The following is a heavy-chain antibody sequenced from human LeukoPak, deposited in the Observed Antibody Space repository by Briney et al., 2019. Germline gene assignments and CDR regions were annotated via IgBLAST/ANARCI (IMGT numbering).Heavy chain of an antibody. V-gene: IGHV3-33*01. Sequence: GGSLRLSCAASGFTFSNYGMHWVRQGPGKGVEWVAVIWYDESNKYYADSVKGRFTISRDNSKNTLYLQMNSLGAEDTAVYYCARDSSSGVRYFDYWGQGTLVTVSS. D-gene: IGHD6-25*01. CDR2: IWYDESNK. CDR1: GFTFSNYG. J-gene: IGHJ4*02. CDR3: ARDSSSGVRYFDY.